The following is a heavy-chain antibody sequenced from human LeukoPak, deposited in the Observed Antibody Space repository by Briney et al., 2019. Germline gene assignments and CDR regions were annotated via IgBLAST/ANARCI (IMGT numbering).Heavy chain of an antibody. CDR1: GFTFSAYA. J-gene: IGHJ3*02. CDR2: IRGGGGSA. V-gene: IGHV3-23*01. D-gene: IGHD4-17*01. CDR3: ARDPNGDYIGAFDM. Sequence: GGSLRLSCTASGFTFSAYAMMWVRQAPGKGPEWVSAIRGGGGSAFYADSVKDRFTISRDNSKYTLFLQMNSLRAEDTAVYYCARDPNGDYIGAFDMWGPGTMVTVSS.